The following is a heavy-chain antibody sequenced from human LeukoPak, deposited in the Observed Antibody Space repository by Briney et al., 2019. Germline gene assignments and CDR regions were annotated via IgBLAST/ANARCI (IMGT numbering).Heavy chain of an antibody. V-gene: IGHV1-2*04. D-gene: IGHD6-13*01. CDR1: GYTFTGYY. J-gene: IGHJ4*02. CDR2: INPNSGGT. Sequence: ASVKVSCKASGYTFTGYYMHWVRQAPGQGLEWMGWINPNSGGTNYARKFQGWVTMTRDTSISTAYMELSRLRSDDTAVYYCARVSGSSSWYRDYFDYWGQGTLVTVSS. CDR3: ARVSGSSSWYRDYFDY.